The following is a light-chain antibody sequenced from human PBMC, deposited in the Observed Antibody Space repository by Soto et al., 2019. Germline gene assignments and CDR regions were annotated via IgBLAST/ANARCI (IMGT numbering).Light chain of an antibody. V-gene: IGKV1-5*03. J-gene: IGKJ1*01. CDR2: KAS. CDR3: QQYNSYPWT. Sequence: DIQMTQSPSTLSASVGDRVTITCRASQSISSWLAWYQQKPGKAPKLLIYKASSLESGVPSRFSGSGSGTEFTLTISSLQTADFETYYCQQYNSYPWTFGQGTKVEIK. CDR1: QSISSW.